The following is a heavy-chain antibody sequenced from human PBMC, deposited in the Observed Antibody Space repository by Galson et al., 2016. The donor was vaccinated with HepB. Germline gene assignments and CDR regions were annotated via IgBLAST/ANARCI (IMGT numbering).Heavy chain of an antibody. D-gene: IGHD1-7*01. CDR3: VRDLGYDWKYDSGSAAYYGMDF. V-gene: IGHV3-9*01. J-gene: IGHJ6*02. Sequence: SLRLSCATSGFAFDDYAMHWVRQAPGKGLEWVSGISWNSGSIGYADSVKGRFTISRDNAKNSLYLQMNGLRAEDTALFYCVRDLGYDWKYDSGSAAYYGMDFWGQGTTVTVSS. CDR1: GFAFDDYA. CDR2: ISWNSGSI.